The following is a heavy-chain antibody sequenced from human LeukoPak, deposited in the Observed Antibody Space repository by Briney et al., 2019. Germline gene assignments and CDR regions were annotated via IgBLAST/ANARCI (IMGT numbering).Heavy chain of an antibody. D-gene: IGHD3-16*01. CDR2: LRGNGET. V-gene: IGHV3-23*01. Sequence: PGGSLRLSCAASGLSFSTFAMSWVRQGPARELEWVSSLRGNGETFYAESVKGRFTLSSDSSRNTVYLHLNNLKVEDTAMYYCARASWVSSTDAVRWGQGTLVTVSS. CDR1: GLSFSTFA. CDR3: ARASWVSSTDAVR. J-gene: IGHJ4*02.